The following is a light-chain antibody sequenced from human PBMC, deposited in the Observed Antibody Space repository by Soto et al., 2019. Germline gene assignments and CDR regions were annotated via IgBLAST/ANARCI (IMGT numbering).Light chain of an antibody. CDR3: LLYFSPDRYT. CDR2: GAS. CDR1: QSVTSSH. V-gene: IGKV3-20*01. J-gene: IGKJ2*01. Sequence: EIVLTQTPGTLSLSPGERATLSCRASQSVTSSHFAWYQQKPGQAPRLLLYGASTRATGIPDRFSGSGSDTDFSLTIRSLDPEDFAMYYCLLYFSPDRYTFGPGTKVQIK.